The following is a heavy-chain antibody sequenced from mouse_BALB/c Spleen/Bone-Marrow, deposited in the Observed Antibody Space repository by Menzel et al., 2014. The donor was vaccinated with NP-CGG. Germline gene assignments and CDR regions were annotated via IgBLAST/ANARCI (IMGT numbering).Heavy chain of an antibody. CDR1: GFTFSSFG. J-gene: IGHJ2*01. CDR2: ISSGSSTT. Sequence: EVKLMESGGGLVQPGGSRKLSCAASGFTFSSFGMHWVRQAPEKGLEWVAYISSGSSTTYYADTVKGRFTISRDNPKNTLFLQMTSLRCEDTAMYYCAREGRYGSHGYWGQGTTLTVSS. V-gene: IGHV5-17*02. CDR3: AREGRYGSHGY. D-gene: IGHD2-10*02.